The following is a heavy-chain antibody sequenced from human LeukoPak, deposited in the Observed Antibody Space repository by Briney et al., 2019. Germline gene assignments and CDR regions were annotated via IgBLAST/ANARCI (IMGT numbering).Heavy chain of an antibody. Sequence: KPSETLSLTCAVYGGPFSGYYWSWIRQPPGKGLEWIGEINHSGSTNYNPSLKSRVTISVDTSKNQFSLKLSSVTAADTAVYYCARVGSGVNGPVDYWGQGTLVTVSS. V-gene: IGHV4-34*01. CDR1: GGPFSGYY. CDR2: INHSGST. CDR3: ARVGSGVNGPVDY. J-gene: IGHJ4*02. D-gene: IGHD3-10*01.